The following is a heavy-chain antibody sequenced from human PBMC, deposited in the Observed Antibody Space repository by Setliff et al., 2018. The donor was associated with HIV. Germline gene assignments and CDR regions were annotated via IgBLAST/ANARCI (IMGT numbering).Heavy chain of an antibody. Sequence: AAVNVSCKASGGPFSNYAISWLQQAPGQGREWMGGTIPIFNTANYSQKFQGRVTITADDSTSTAYMELRSLRSDDTAVYYCTRDRLEGYSSVGTHDAFDTWGQGTRVT. D-gene: IGHD5-18*01. CDR1: GGPFSNYA. V-gene: IGHV1-69*13. CDR3: TRDRLEGYSSVGTHDAFDT. J-gene: IGHJ3*02. CDR2: TIPIFNTA.